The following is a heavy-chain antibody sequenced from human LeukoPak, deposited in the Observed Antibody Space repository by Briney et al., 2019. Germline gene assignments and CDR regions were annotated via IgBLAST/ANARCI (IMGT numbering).Heavy chain of an antibody. CDR3: ARQTGSGLFILP. J-gene: IGHJ4*02. Sequence: SETLSLTCTVSGVSISSSNSYWGWIRQPAGKGLEWIGSIYYSGNTYYNAPLKSQVSISIDTSKNQFSLRLTSVAAADTAVYYCARQTGSGLFILPGGQGTLVTVSS. D-gene: IGHD3/OR15-3a*01. CDR1: GVSISSSNSY. CDR2: IYYSGNT. V-gene: IGHV4-39*01.